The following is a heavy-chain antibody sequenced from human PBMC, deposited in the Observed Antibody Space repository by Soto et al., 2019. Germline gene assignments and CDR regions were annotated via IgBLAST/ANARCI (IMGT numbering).Heavy chain of an antibody. J-gene: IGHJ4*02. D-gene: IGHD3-3*01. CDR3: LRDIFGVVIFDS. V-gene: IGHV3-64D*06. Sequence: PGWSLRLSCSASGFSFSDSAMHWVRQAPGKRLEYVSAISTNGRSTFYADSVKGRFTISRDNSKNTVHLQMSSLRAEDTAVYYCLRDIFGVVIFDSWGQGTPVTVSS. CDR1: GFSFSDSA. CDR2: ISTNGRST.